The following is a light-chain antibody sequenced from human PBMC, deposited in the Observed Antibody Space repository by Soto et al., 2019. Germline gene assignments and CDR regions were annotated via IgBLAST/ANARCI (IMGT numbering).Light chain of an antibody. Sequence: QSVLTQSSSASASLGSSVKLTCTLSSGHSSYIIAWHQQQPGKAPRYLMKLEGSGSYNKGSGVPDRFSGSSSGADRYLTIPNLQSEDEADYYCETWDSNIRVFGGGTQLTVL. CDR1: SGHSSYI. CDR3: ETWDSNIRV. J-gene: IGLJ3*02. CDR2: LEGSGSY. V-gene: IGLV4-60*03.